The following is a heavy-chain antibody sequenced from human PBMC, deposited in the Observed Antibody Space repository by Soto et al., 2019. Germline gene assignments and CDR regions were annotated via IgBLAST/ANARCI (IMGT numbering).Heavy chain of an antibody. D-gene: IGHD3-10*02. CDR3: AHYVSTRPAGWFDP. V-gene: IGHV2-5*02. J-gene: IGHJ5*02. CDR2: IYWDDDK. CDR1: GLSLSTSGEA. Sequence: QITLKESGPTLVKPTQTLTLTCTFSGLSLSTSGEAVGWIRQPPGKALEWLALIYWDDDKRYNPTLKTRLTITKDPSKNQVVLTLTHMDPVDTAPYYCAHYVSTRPAGWFDPWGQGILVTVSS.